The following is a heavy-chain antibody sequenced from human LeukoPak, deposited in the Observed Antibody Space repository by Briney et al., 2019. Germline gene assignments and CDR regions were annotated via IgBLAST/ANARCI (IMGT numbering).Heavy chain of an antibody. D-gene: IGHD2-15*01. CDR1: GFTFSSYA. Sequence: PGGSLRLSCAASGFTFSSYAMSWVRQAPGKGLEWVSAISGSGGSTYYADSVKGRFTISRDNSKNTLYLQMNSLRAEDTAVYYCASEIVVVAAATDDGDDYWGQGTLVTVSS. V-gene: IGHV3-23*01. CDR3: ASEIVVVAAATDDGDDY. J-gene: IGHJ4*02. CDR2: ISGSGGST.